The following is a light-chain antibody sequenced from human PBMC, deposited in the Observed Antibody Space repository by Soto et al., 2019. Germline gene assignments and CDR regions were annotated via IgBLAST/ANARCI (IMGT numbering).Light chain of an antibody. CDR3: CSYVDTDTWV. J-gene: IGLJ3*02. V-gene: IGLV2-11*01. CDR1: NSDVGGYNY. Sequence: QSVLTQPRSVSGSPGQSVTISCTGTNSDVGGYNYVSWYQQYPGRAPKLMISGVSERPSGVPDRFSGSKSGNTASRTISGLQAEDEADYYCCSYVDTDTWVFGGGTKVTVL. CDR2: GVS.